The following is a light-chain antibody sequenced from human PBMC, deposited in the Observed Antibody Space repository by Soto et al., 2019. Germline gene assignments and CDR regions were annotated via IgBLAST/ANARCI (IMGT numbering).Light chain of an antibody. V-gene: IGKV3-20*01. Sequence: EIVLTQSPGTLSLSPGERATLSCRASQSVSSSYLAWYQQKPDQVPRLLIYGASSRATGIPDRFSGSGSGTDFTLTISRLEPEDFAVYYCQQYGSSPPGLTFGGGTKVEIK. CDR3: QQYGSSPPGLT. J-gene: IGKJ4*01. CDR2: GAS. CDR1: QSVSSSY.